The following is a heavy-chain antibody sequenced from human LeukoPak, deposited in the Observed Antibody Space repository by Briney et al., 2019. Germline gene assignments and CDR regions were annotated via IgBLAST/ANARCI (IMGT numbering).Heavy chain of an antibody. CDR2: FDPEDGEI. CDR3: AVLPHSGAYYLVY. J-gene: IGHJ4*02. V-gene: IGHV1-24*01. Sequence: ASVKVSRKVSIYTLTELSMHWVRQAPGKGLEWMGGFDPEDGEIIYAQKFQGRLTMTEDTSTDTAYMELSSLTSEDTAVYYCAVLPHSGAYYLVYWGQGTLVTVSS. CDR1: IYTLTELS. D-gene: IGHD3-22*01.